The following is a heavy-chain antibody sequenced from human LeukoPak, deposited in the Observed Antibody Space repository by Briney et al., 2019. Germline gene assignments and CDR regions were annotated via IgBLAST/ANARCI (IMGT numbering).Heavy chain of an antibody. D-gene: IGHD5-24*01. J-gene: IGHJ3*02. CDR3: ARDADLGTTITGGLDI. V-gene: IGHV3-7*01. CDR1: GFTFSNYW. CDR2: IRPDGSEK. Sequence: GGSLRLSCAASGFTFSNYWMSWVRQAPGKGLEWVANIRPDGSEKSYVDSVKGRFTLSRDNAKKSLYLRMNSLRVEDTAVYYCARDADLGTTITGGLDIWGQGTMVTVSS.